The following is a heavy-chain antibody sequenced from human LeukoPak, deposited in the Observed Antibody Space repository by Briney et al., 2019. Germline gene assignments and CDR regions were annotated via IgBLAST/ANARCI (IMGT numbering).Heavy chain of an antibody. CDR3: AKGGSTSRVTTSRVVFGYYYYMDV. V-gene: IGHV3-23*01. CDR2: LSGSGGST. D-gene: IGHD4-17*01. CDR1: GFTFSSHA. J-gene: IGHJ6*03. Sequence: GGSLRLSCAASGFTFSSHAMSWVRQAPGQGLEWVSSLSGSGGSTSQADSVRGRFSISRDNSKNTLYLQLNSLRAEDTAVYYCAKGGSTSRVTTSRVVFGYYYYMDVWGKGIPVTVSS.